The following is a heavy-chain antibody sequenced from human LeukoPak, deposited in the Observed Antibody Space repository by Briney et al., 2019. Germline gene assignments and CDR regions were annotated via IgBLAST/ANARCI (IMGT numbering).Heavy chain of an antibody. V-gene: IGHV4-30-4*08. CDR2: IYYSGST. J-gene: IGHJ4*02. Sequence: PSETLSLTCTVSGGSISSGDYYWSWIRQPPGKGLEWIGYIYYSGSTYYNPSLKSRVTISVDTSKNQFSLKLSSVTAADTAVYYCAREGTARPWDYWGQGTLVSVST. CDR3: AREGTARPWDY. CDR1: GGSISSGDYY. D-gene: IGHD6-6*01.